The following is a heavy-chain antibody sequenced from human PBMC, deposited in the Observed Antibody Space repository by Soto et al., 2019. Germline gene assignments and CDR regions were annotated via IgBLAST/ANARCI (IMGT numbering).Heavy chain of an antibody. Sequence: GASVKVSCKASGYTFTGYYMHWVRQAPGQGLEWMGWINPNSGGTNYAQKFQGWVTMTRDTSISTAYMELSRLRSDDTALYYCARAANYYGSGSYYLYWGQGTLVTVSS. CDR1: GYTFTGYY. CDR2: INPNSGGT. J-gene: IGHJ4*02. V-gene: IGHV1-2*04. CDR3: ARAANYYGSGSYYLY. D-gene: IGHD3-10*01.